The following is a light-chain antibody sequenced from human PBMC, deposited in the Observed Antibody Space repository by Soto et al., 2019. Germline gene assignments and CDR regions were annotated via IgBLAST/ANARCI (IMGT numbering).Light chain of an antibody. Sequence: DIQMTQSPSSLSASVGDRVTVTCRASQSIRGYLNWYQQKPGEAPKLLIYAASSLHSGVPSRLSGSGSGTDFTLTISSLHPEDFATYSCQQTYRTPLTFGGGTKVEIK. CDR3: QQTYRTPLT. J-gene: IGKJ4*01. V-gene: IGKV1-39*01. CDR1: QSIRGY. CDR2: AAS.